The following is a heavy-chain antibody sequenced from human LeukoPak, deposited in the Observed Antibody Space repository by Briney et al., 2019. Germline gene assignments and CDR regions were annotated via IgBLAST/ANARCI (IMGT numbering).Heavy chain of an antibody. CDR3: ARDQDGSSLFDY. J-gene: IGHJ4*02. Sequence: GGSLRLSCAASGFTFSSYAMHWVRQAPGKGLEWVAVISYDGSNKYYADSVKGRFTISRDNSENTLYLQMNSLRAEDTAVYYCARDQDGSSLFDYWGQGTLVTVSS. D-gene: IGHD1-26*01. CDR1: GFTFSSYA. V-gene: IGHV3-30*04. CDR2: ISYDGSNK.